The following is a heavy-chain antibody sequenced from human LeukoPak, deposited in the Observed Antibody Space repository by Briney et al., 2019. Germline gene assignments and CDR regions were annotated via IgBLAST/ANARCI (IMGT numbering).Heavy chain of an antibody. D-gene: IGHD3-3*01. CDR2: FDPEDGET. V-gene: IGHV1-24*01. CDR1: GYTLTELS. Sequence: GASVKVSCKVSGYTLTELSMHWVRQAPGKGLEWMGGFDPEDGETIYAQKFQGRVTMTEDTSTDTAYMELSSLRSEDTAVYYCATDQYYDPAFAFDIWGQGTMVTVSS. J-gene: IGHJ3*02. CDR3: ATDQYYDPAFAFDI.